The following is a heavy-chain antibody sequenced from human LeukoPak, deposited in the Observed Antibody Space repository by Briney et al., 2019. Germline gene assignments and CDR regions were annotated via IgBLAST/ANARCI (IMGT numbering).Heavy chain of an antibody. D-gene: IGHD3-22*01. CDR2: IYYSGST. CDR1: GGSVSSSNYY. J-gene: IGHJ4*02. CDR3: ARVNYDSSGYYDY. Sequence: SETLSLTCTVSGGSVSSSNYYWSWIRQHPGKGLEWIGYIYYSGSTYYNPSLKSRVTISVDTSKNQFSLKLSSVTAADTAVYYCARVNYDSSGYYDYWGQGTLVTVSP. V-gene: IGHV4-31*03.